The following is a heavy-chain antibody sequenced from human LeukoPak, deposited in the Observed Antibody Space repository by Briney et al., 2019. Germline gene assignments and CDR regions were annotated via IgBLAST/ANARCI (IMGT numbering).Heavy chain of an antibody. CDR2: ISYEGSNE. CDR3: AKDGIRYYYDSSGYYGDY. D-gene: IGHD3-22*01. J-gene: IGHJ4*02. V-gene: IGHV3-30*18. CDR1: GFTFSTYA. Sequence: QPGGSLRLSCAASGFTFSTYAMNWVRQAPGKGLEWVAVISYEGSNEYYADSVKGRFTISRDNSKNTLYLQMTSLRAEDTAVYYCAKDGIRYYYDSSGYYGDYWGQGTLVTVSS.